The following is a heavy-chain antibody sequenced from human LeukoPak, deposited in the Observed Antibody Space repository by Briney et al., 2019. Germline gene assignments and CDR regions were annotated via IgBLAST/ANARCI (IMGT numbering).Heavy chain of an antibody. CDR2: IKHDGTEI. J-gene: IGHJ4*02. V-gene: IGHV3-7*01. CDR1: GFTFSSYW. Sequence: GGSLRLSCAASGFTFSSYWMTWVRQPPGKGLEWVATIKHDGTEIYYVDSVKGRFTISRDNARSSLYLQMNSLRAEDTAVYYCARSLDYWGQGTLVTVSS. CDR3: ARSLDY.